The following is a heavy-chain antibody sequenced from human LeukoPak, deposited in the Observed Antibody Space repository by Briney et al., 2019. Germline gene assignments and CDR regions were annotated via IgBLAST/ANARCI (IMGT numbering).Heavy chain of an antibody. J-gene: IGHJ6*03. CDR1: GYTFTGYY. CDR3: ARDQTVAGTRSYYYYYYMDV. CDR2: INPNSGGT. V-gene: IGHV1-2*02. D-gene: IGHD6-19*01. Sequence: ASVKVSCKASGYTFTGYYMHWVRQAPGQGLEWMGWINPNSGGTNYAQKFQGRVTMTRDTSISTAYMELSRLRSDDTAVYYCARDQTVAGTRSYYYYYYMDVWGKGTTVTVSS.